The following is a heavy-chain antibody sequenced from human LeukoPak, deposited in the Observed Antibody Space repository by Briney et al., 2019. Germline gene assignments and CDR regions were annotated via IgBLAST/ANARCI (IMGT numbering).Heavy chain of an antibody. CDR1: GYSFTSYW. J-gene: IGHJ4*02. V-gene: IGHV5-10-1*01. CDR3: AMGIAVAGTEIVDY. CDR2: IDPSDSYT. Sequence: GESLKISCKGSGYSFTSYWISWVRQMPGKGLEWMGRIDPSDSYTSYSPSFQGHVTISADKSISTAYLQWSSLKASDTAMYYCAMGIAVAGTEIVDYWGQGTLVTVSS. D-gene: IGHD6-19*01.